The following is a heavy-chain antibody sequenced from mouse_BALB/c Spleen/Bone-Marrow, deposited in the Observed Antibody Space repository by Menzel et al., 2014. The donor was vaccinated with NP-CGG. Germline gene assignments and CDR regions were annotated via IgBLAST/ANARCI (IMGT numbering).Heavy chain of an antibody. Sequence: QVHVKQSGAEVVKPGASVKVSCKASGYTFTNYWMQWVKQRPGRGLEWIGEIEPSDSYTNYNQDFKGKATLTVDKSSSTAYMQLSSLTSEDSAVYYCARGRATVVSDYWGQGTSLTVSS. CDR1: GYTFTNYW. V-gene: IGHV1-69*02. J-gene: IGHJ2*02. CDR3: ARGRATVVSDY. CDR2: IEPSDSYT. D-gene: IGHD1-1*01.